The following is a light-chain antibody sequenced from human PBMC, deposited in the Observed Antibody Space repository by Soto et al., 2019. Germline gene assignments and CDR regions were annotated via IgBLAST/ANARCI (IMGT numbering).Light chain of an antibody. J-gene: IGLJ2*01. CDR3: FSYAGSSSVV. V-gene: IGLV2-23*01. Sequence: QSVLTQPASVSGSPGQSITISCTGTSSDVGSYNLVSWYQQHPGKAPKLMIYEGSKRPSGVSNRFSGSKSXXXXSXTXSGXXXEDEAXYYCFSYAGSSSVVF. CDR2: EGS. CDR1: SSDVGSYNL.